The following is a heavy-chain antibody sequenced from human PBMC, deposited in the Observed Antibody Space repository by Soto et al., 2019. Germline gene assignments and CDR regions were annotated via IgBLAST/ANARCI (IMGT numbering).Heavy chain of an antibody. CDR1: GFTFSSYA. V-gene: IGHV3-23*01. J-gene: IGHJ4*02. CDR2: ISGSGGST. Sequence: EVRLLESGGGLVQPGGSLRLSCAASGFTFSSYAMTWVRQAPGKGLEWVSAISGSGGSTCYADSVKGRFTISRDNSKNTLYLQMNSLRAEDTAVYYCAKGGYYYDSSGYWWGQGTLVTVSS. D-gene: IGHD3-22*01. CDR3: AKGGYYYDSSGYW.